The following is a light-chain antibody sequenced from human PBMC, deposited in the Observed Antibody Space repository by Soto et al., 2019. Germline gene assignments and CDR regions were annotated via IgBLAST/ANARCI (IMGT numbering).Light chain of an antibody. CDR3: QRCNNWPPT. Sequence: VMTQSPATLSVSPGERATLSCWASETVATNLAWYQQKPGQAPRLLICGAYTRAAGISGWIGGSGSGAESILTSSILQADDSAVFCWQRCNNWPPTFGQGTRLEIK. V-gene: IGKV3-15*01. CDR2: GAY. CDR1: ETVATN. J-gene: IGKJ5*01.